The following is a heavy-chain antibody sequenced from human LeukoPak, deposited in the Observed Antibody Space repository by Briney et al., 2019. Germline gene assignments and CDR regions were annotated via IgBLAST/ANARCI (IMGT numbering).Heavy chain of an antibody. CDR1: GGSVINTNW. D-gene: IGHD6-25*01. CDR3: AREGGFYRPLDY. V-gene: IGHV4-4*02. Sequence: SGTLSLACGVSGGSVINTNWWTWIRQPPGEGLEWIGEVHLDGRTNFNPSLKSRLTMSVDLSENHVSLKLTSVTAADTAVYYCAREGGFYRPLDYSGQGTLVTVSS. CDR2: VHLDGRT. J-gene: IGHJ4*02.